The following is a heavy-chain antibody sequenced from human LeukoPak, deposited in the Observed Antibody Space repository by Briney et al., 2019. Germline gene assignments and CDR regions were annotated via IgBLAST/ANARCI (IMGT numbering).Heavy chain of an antibody. J-gene: IGHJ4*02. Sequence: GGSLRLSCAASGFTFSSDGMSWVRQAPGKGLEWVSALSGSGSTTYYADSVKGRFTISRDNSKNMLFLEMNSLRVEDTAVYYCAKAGYTSSWPLVYWGQGAQVTVSS. CDR2: LSGSGSTT. V-gene: IGHV3-23*01. CDR1: GFTFSSDG. CDR3: AKAGYTSSWPLVY. D-gene: IGHD6-13*01.